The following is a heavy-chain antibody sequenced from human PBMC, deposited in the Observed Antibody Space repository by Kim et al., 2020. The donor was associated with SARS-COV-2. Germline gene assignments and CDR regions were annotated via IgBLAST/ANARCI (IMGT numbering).Heavy chain of an antibody. V-gene: IGHV3-23*01. D-gene: IGHD3-3*01. Sequence: KGQFTISRDNSKNTLYLQRNSLRAEDTAVYYCAKEFILGYDFWTGYGFDIWGQGTMVTVSS. J-gene: IGHJ3*02. CDR3: AKEFILGYDFWTGYGFDI.